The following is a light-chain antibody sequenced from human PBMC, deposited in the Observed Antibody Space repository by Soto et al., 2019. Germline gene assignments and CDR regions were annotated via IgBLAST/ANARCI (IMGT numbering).Light chain of an antibody. CDR2: EVT. CDR1: SSDVGAYNY. V-gene: IGLV2-8*01. J-gene: IGLJ2*01. Sequence: QSALTQPPSASGSPGQSVTISCTGTSSDVGAYNYVSWYQQRPGKAPKLMIYEVTKRPSGVPDRFSGSKSGNTASLTVSSIQAEAEADYYCSSYSKTISVVFGGGTKLSVL. CDR3: SSYSKTISVV.